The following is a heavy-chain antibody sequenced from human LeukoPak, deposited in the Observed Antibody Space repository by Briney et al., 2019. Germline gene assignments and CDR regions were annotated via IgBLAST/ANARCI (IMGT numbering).Heavy chain of an antibody. Sequence: AGGSLRLSCVASGFTFSNYWMHWVRQAPGKGLEWVAVISYDGSNKYYADSVKGRFTISRDNSKNTLYLQMNSLRAEDTAVYYCANAYGDNYWGQGTLVTVSS. V-gene: IGHV3-30*18. J-gene: IGHJ4*02. D-gene: IGHD3-10*01. CDR3: ANAYGDNY. CDR1: GFTFSNYW. CDR2: ISYDGSNK.